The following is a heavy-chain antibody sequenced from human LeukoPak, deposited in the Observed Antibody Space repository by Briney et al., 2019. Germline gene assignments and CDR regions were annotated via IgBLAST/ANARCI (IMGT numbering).Heavy chain of an antibody. Sequence: SETLSLTCTVSGGSISSYYWSWIRQPPGKGLGWIGYIYYSGSTNYNPSLKSRVTISVDTSKNQFSLKLSSVTAADTAVYYCARVGSSGLSMDVWGKGTTVTVSS. CDR3: ARVGSSGLSMDV. D-gene: IGHD6-6*01. CDR1: GGSISSYY. J-gene: IGHJ6*03. V-gene: IGHV4-59*01. CDR2: IYYSGST.